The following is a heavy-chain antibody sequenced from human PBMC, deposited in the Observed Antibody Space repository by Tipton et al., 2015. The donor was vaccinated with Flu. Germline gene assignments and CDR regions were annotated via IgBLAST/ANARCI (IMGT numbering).Heavy chain of an antibody. CDR2: IYHTGST. Sequence: GLVKPSETLSLTCSVSGYSISSGYYWGWIRQPPGKGLEWIGSIYHTGSTYYNPSLQSRVTISVDTFRNQFSLKVTSVTAADSAKYYCTRHEGFSWPYEYYYGMDVWGQGTAVTVSS. J-gene: IGHJ6*02. V-gene: IGHV4-38-2*02. CDR3: TRHEGFSWPYEYYYGMDV. D-gene: IGHD2-15*01. CDR1: GYSISSGYY.